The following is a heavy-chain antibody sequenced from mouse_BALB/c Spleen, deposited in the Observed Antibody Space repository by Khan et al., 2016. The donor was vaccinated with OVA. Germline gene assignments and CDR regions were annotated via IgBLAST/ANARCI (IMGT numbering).Heavy chain of an antibody. Sequence: QVQLKESGPGLVAPSQNLSITCTVSGFSLTDYGVSWIRQPPGMGLEWLGVIWGGGTTYYNSALKSRLSISKDNSKSQVFLKMNSLQTDDTAMYYCAKGLWSHYCALDYWGQGASVTVSS. CDR2: IWGGGTT. J-gene: IGHJ4*01. CDR1: GFSLTDYG. D-gene: IGHD1-1*02. CDR3: AKGLWSHYCALDY. V-gene: IGHV2-6-5*01.